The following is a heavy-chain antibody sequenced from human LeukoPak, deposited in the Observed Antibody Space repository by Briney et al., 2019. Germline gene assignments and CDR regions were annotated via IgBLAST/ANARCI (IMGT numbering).Heavy chain of an antibody. CDR1: GGSISNYY. D-gene: IGHD3-10*01. V-gene: IGHV4-59*01. CDR2: IYHSGSV. J-gene: IGHJ4*02. Sequence: SETLSLTRTVSGGSISNYYWSWIRQPPGKGLEWIGYIYHSGSVNYNPSLKSRVTISVDTTNNQFSLKLNSVTAADTAVYYCARGGGFGSPPAYWGQGTLVTVSS. CDR3: ARGGGFGSPPAY.